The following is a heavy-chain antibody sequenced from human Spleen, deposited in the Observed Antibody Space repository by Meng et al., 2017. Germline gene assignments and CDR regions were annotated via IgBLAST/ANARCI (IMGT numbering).Heavy chain of an antibody. CDR2: IRSKAYGGTT. V-gene: IGHV3-49*04. J-gene: IGHJ4*02. Sequence: SLKISCTASGFTFGDYAMSWVRQAPGKGLEWVGFIRSKAYGGTTEYAASVKGRFTISRDDSKSIAYLQMNSLKTEDTAVYYCTSGGYCSGGSCYWGQGTLVTVSS. CDR1: GFTFGDYA. D-gene: IGHD2-15*01. CDR3: TSGGYCSGGSCY.